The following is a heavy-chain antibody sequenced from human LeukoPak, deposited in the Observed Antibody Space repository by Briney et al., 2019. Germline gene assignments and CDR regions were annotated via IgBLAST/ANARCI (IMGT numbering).Heavy chain of an antibody. V-gene: IGHV2-70*01. Sequence: SGPALVKPTQTRTLTYALSGFSLTTSGMCVSWIRQPPGKALEWLALIDWDDDKYYSTSLKTRLTISKDTSKNQVVLTMTNMDPVDKATYCCARSNRFASRGYLYYFDSWGQGTLVTVSS. CDR1: GFSLTTSGMC. D-gene: IGHD2-21*01. J-gene: IGHJ4*02. CDR3: ARSNRFASRGYLYYFDS. CDR2: IDWDDDK.